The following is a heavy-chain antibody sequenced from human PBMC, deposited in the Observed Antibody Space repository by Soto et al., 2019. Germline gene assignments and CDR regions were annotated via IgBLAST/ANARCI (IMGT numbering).Heavy chain of an antibody. CDR3: ARDHGFYAY. V-gene: IGHV3-48*01. J-gene: IGHJ4*02. CDR2: ISSSSSSI. D-gene: IGHD3-16*01. Sequence: EVQLVESGGGLVQPGGSLRLSCAASGFTFSSYSMNWVRQAPGKGLEWVSYISSSSSSIYYADSVKGRFTISRDNAKNSLYLQMNSLRAEDTAVYYCARDHGFYAYWGQGTLVTVSS. CDR1: GFTFSSYS.